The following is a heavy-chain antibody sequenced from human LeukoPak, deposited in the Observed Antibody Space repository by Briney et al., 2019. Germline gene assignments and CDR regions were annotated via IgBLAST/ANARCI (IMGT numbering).Heavy chain of an antibody. V-gene: IGHV3-7*01. CDR1: GFTFSDSW. Sequence: GGSLRLSCAASGFTFSDSWMSWVRQAPGKGPEWVANIKQDGSEEHYVDSVKGRFTVSRDNARNSLFLQMNSLRVQDTAVYYCATYKRWVAGDVWGQGTTVSVSS. CDR2: IKQDGSEE. D-gene: IGHD1-14*01. J-gene: IGHJ6*02. CDR3: ATYKRWVAGDV.